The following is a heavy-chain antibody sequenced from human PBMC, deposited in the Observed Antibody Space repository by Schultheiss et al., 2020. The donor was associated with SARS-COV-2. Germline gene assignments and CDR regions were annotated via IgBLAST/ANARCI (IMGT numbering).Heavy chain of an antibody. V-gene: IGHV4-61*08. J-gene: IGHJ4*02. Sequence: SETLSLTCTVSGGSISSGGYYWTWIRQHPGKGLEWIGYIYYSGSTNYNPSLKSRVTISVDTSKNQFSLKMTSVAEADTAVYYCARRGSGGMTFDHWGQGTLVTVSS. D-gene: IGHD2-15*01. CDR2: IYYSGST. CDR1: GGSISSGGYY. CDR3: ARRGSGGMTFDH.